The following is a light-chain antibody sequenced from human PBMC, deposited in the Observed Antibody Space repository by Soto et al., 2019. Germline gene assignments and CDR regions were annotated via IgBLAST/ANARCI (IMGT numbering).Light chain of an antibody. CDR1: QIVSSNF. J-gene: IGKJ4*01. CDR2: GAS. CDR3: RQYGYSLGFA. Sequence: EIVLTQSPGTLSLSPGERATLSCRASQIVSSNFLAWYQEKPGQAPRLLIYGASSRATGIPDRFSGSGSGTDFTLTISRLEPEDFAVYYCRQYGYSLGFAFGGGTKVEIK. V-gene: IGKV3-20*01.